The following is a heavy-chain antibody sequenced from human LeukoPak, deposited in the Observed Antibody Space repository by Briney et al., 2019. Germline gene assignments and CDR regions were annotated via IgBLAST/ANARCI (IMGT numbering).Heavy chain of an antibody. Sequence: GGSLRLSCAASGFTFSSYSMNWVRQAPGKGLERVFIISRSSSYKYYAESVKGRFTISRDNAKNSLYLQMNSLRAEDTAVYYCARVWSLWGQGTLVTVSS. CDR3: ARVWSL. J-gene: IGHJ4*02. D-gene: IGHD2-15*01. CDR2: ISRSSSYK. CDR1: GFTFSSYS. V-gene: IGHV3-21*01.